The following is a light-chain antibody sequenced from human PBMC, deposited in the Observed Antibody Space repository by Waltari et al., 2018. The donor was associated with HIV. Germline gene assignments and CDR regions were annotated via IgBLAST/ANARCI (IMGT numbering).Light chain of an antibody. CDR1: GSNVGSNG. Sequence: QSVLTQPPSASGTPGQRVAISCSGSGSNVGSNGVYWYQQLPGTAPKLLIYRNNPGPSGVPDRFSGSKSGTSAALAISRLRSEDEADYYCAAWDDSLNCPAFCGGTKLTVL. J-gene: IGLJ2*01. CDR3: AAWDDSLNCPA. CDR2: RNN. V-gene: IGLV1-47*01.